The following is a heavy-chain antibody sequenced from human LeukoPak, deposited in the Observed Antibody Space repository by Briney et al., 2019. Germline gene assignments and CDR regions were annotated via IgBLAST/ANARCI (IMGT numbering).Heavy chain of an antibody. D-gene: IGHD2-2*01. Sequence: GESLKISCKGSGYSFTSYWIGWVRQMPGKGLEWMGIIYPGDSDTRYSPSFQGQVTISADKSISTAYLQWSSLKASDTAMYYCARLRYCSSTSCYGGFDYWGQGTLVTVSS. CDR1: GYSFTSYW. CDR3: ARLRYCSSTSCYGGFDY. J-gene: IGHJ4*02. V-gene: IGHV5-51*01. CDR2: IYPGDSDT.